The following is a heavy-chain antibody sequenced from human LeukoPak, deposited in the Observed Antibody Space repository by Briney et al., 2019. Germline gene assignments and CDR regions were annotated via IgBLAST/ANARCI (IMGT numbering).Heavy chain of an antibody. CDR3: AKAYSTYRFGYPDAFDL. CDR1: GFTFNRYA. D-gene: IGHD4-11*01. Sequence: GGSLRLSCVASGFTFNRYAMHWVRQAPGKGLEWVTFIRYDESEKYYVDSVKGRFSVSRDNFKSTLYLQMSSLRVEDTARYYCAKAYSTYRFGYPDAFDLWGHGTMVIVSS. V-gene: IGHV3-30*02. CDR2: IRYDESEK. J-gene: IGHJ3*01.